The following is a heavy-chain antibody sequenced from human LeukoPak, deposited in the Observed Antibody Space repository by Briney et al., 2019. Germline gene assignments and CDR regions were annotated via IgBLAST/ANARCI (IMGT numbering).Heavy chain of an antibody. CDR2: ISSSSYT. D-gene: IGHD3-22*01. CDR1: GFIFSDCY. V-gene: IGHV3-11*06. CDR3: ARDGRGYYDSSGYPDY. J-gene: IGHJ4*02. Sequence: SGGSLKLSCAASGFIFSDCYMTWIRQAPGKGLEWISYISSSSYTDYADSVKGRFTISRDNAKNSLYLQMDSLRAEDTAVYYCARDGRGYYDSSGYPDYWGQGTLVTVSS.